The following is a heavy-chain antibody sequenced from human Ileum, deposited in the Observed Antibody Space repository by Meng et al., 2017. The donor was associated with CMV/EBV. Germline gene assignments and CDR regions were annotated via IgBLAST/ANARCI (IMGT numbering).Heavy chain of an antibody. D-gene: IGHD3-16*01. Sequence: SGDSISSGHYFWNWVRQPPGKGLEWLGYIHYSGSTYYNPSLKSRVTISLDTSKNQFSLKLSSVTAADTAVYYCARDRRQVGTYDFDYWGQGTLVTVSS. CDR3: ARDRRQVGTYDFDY. J-gene: IGHJ4*02. V-gene: IGHV4-30-4*01. CDR1: GDSISSGHYF. CDR2: IHYSGST.